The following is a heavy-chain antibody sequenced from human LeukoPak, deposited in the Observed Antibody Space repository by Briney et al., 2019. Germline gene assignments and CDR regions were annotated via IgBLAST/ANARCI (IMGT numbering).Heavy chain of an antibody. CDR1: GGSISSSNW. Sequence: PSETLSLTCAVSGGSISSSNWWSWVREPPGKGLEWIGEIYHSGSTNYNPSLKSRVTISVDKSKNQFSLKLSSVTAADTAVYYCARETWVERTFDYWGQGTLVTVSS. J-gene: IGHJ4*02. V-gene: IGHV4-4*02. CDR3: ARETWVERTFDY. CDR2: IYHSGST. D-gene: IGHD1-1*01.